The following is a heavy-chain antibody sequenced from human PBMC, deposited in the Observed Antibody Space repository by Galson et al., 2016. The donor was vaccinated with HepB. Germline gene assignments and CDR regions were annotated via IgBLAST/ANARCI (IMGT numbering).Heavy chain of an antibody. J-gene: IGHJ6*02. CDR3: ARGRGWDGLDV. D-gene: IGHD3-16*01. CDR2: ISNDGTN. CDR1: GFIFSNSA. Sequence: SLRLSCAASGFIFSNSAMHWVRQVPGKGLQWVTYISNDGTNYSPSLKSRGSMSVDKSKNHFSLNLTSVTAADTAVYYCARGRGWDGLDVWGPGTTVTVSS. V-gene: IGHV3-30-3*01.